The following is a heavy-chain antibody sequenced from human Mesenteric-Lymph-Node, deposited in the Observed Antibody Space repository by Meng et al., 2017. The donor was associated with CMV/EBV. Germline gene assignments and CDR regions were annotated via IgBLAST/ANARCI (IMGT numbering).Heavy chain of an antibody. CDR2: ISSSSSYI. J-gene: IGHJ4*02. CDR3: AKDRYPFGPTPKNYFDY. CDR1: RFTFSSYS. D-gene: IGHD4-23*01. Sequence: GESLKISCAASRFTFSSYSMNWARQAPGKGLEWVSSISSSSSYIYYADSVKGRFTISRDNSKNTLYLQMNSLTAEDTAVYYCAKDRYPFGPTPKNYFDYWGQGTLVTVSS. V-gene: IGHV3-21*01.